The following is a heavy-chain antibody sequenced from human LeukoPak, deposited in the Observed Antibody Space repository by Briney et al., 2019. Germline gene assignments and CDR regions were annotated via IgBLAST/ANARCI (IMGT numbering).Heavy chain of an antibody. CDR1: GFAFTSYE. D-gene: IGHD4-17*01. CDR3: ARPRYYGGMDV. CDR2: ISSSGTTI. J-gene: IGHJ6*03. Sequence: GGSLRLSCAASGFAFTSYEMNWVRQAPGKGLEWVSYISSSGTTIYYADSLKGRFTISRDNAKNSLYLQMNSLRAEDTAVYYCARPRYYGGMDVWGKGTTVTVSS. V-gene: IGHV3-48*03.